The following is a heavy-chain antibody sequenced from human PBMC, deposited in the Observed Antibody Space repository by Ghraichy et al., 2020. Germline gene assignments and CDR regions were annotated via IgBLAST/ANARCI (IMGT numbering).Heavy chain of an antibody. CDR3: ARVFLREGGIDY. CDR2: INPNSGGT. CDR1: GYTFTGYY. V-gene: IGHV1-2*02. J-gene: IGHJ4*02. Sequence: ASVKVSCKASGYTFTGYYMHWVRQAPGQGLEWMGWINPNSGGTNYAQKFQGRVTMTRDTSISTAYMELSRLRSDDTAVYYCARVFLREGGIDYWGQGTLVTVSS.